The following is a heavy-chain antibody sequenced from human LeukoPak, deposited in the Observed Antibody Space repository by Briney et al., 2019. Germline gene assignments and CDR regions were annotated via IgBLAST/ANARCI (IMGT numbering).Heavy chain of an antibody. CDR2: ISAYNGNT. CDR1: GYTFIDYY. D-gene: IGHD1-26*01. Sequence: ASVKVSCKASGYTFIDYYFNWVRQAPGQGLEWMGWISAYNGNTNYAQKLQGRVTMTTDTSTSTAYMELRSLRSDDTAVYYCARVEIVGAPGAHWGQGTLVTVSS. CDR3: ARVEIVGAPGAH. V-gene: IGHV1-18*04. J-gene: IGHJ4*02.